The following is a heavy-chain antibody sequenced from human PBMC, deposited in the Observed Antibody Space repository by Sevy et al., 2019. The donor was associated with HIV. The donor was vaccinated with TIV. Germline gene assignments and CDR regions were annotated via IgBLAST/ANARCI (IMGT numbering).Heavy chain of an antibody. CDR2: MSSGTSYT. CDR1: GFTFSDYY. V-gene: IGHV3-11*06. Sequence: GGSLRLSCAASGFTFSDYYMSWIRQAPGKGLEWVSYMSSGTSYTNYADSVKGRFTISRDNAKNSLYLQMNSLRAEDTAVYYYARDRRNYGGQYFDYWGQGTLVTVSS. CDR3: ARDRRNYGGQYFDY. J-gene: IGHJ4*02. D-gene: IGHD1-7*01.